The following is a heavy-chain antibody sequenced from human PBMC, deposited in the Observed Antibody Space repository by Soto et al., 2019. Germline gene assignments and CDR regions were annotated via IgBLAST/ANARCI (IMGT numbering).Heavy chain of an antibody. J-gene: IGHJ4*02. V-gene: IGHV4-31*03. Sequence: PSETLSLPCTVSGGSISSGGYYWSWIRQHPGKGLEWIGYIYYSGSTYYIPSLKSRVTISVDTSKSQFSLKLSSVTAAATAVYYCARGLRNIVATQFEYWGQGTLVTVSS. CDR3: ARGLRNIVATQFEY. D-gene: IGHD5-12*01. CDR1: GGSISSGGYY. CDR2: IYYSGST.